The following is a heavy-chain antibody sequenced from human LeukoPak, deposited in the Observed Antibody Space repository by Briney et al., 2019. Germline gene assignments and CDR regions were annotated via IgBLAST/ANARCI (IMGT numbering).Heavy chain of an antibody. J-gene: IGHJ4*02. D-gene: IGHD4-23*01. CDR1: GVSFSSDY. V-gene: IGHV4-34*01. CDR2: INHSGST. Sequence: PSETLSLTCAVYGVSFSSDYWSWIRQPPGKGLEWIGEINHSGSTKYNPPLQSRVTISVDRSKNPFSLKLSSVTAADTAVYYCARGGWEHLLDYWGQGTLVTVSS. CDR3: ARGGWEHLLDY.